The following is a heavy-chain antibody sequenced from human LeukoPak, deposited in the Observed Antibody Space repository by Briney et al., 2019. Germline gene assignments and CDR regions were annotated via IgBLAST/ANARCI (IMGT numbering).Heavy chain of an antibody. CDR1: GYTFTGYY. V-gene: IGHV1-2*02. CDR2: INPNSGGT. Sequence: ASVKVSCKASGYTFTGYYMHWVRQAPGQGLEWMGWINPNSGGTNYAQKFQGRVTMTRDTSISTAYRELSRLRSDDTAVYYCARDLSEDCSSTSCYTMGALPKPLRFDPWGQGTLVTVSS. CDR3: ARDLSEDCSSTSCYTMGALPKPLRFDP. J-gene: IGHJ5*02. D-gene: IGHD2-2*02.